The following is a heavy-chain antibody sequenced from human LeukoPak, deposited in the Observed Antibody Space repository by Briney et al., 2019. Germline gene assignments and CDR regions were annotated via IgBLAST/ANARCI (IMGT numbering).Heavy chain of an antibody. CDR2: ISYDGSNK. Sequence: PGGSLRLSCAASGFTFSSYAMHWVRQAPGKGLEWVAVISYDGSNKYYADSVKGRFTISRDNSKITLYLQMNSLRAEDTAVYYCARDFDDYGGLYYFDYWGQGTLVTVSS. V-gene: IGHV3-30*04. CDR1: GFTFSSYA. CDR3: ARDFDDYGGLYYFDY. J-gene: IGHJ4*02. D-gene: IGHD4-23*01.